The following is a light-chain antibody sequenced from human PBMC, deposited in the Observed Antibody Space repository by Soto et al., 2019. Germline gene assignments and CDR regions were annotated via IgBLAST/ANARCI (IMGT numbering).Light chain of an antibody. CDR3: HHYTSYPYS. J-gene: IGKJ2*03. CDR2: RAS. V-gene: IGKV1-5*03. Sequence: EIHMTQSPSTLSASVGDRVVITCRASQNIDRWLAWYQQKPRKAPQLLIYRASFPESGLPPRFSGSGSGTEFTLTITSLQPDDFATYYCHHYTSYPYSFGQGTKLEI. CDR1: QNIDRW.